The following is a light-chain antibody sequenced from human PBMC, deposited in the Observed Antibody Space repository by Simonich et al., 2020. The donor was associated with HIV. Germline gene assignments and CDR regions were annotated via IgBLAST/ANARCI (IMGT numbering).Light chain of an antibody. CDR2: KDS. CDR3: QSADTSRKYVL. J-gene: IGLJ2*01. Sequence: SYELTQPPSVSVSPGQTARLTSSGDGLSKQYGYWYPQQPCQAPMLVIYKDSERPSGIPERFSGSSSGTTVTLTISGVQAGDEADYYCQSADTSRKYVLFGGGTRLTVL. V-gene: IGLV3-25*03. CDR1: GLSKQY.